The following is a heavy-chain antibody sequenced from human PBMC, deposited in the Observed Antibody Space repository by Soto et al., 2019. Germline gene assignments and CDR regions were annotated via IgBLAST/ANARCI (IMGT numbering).Heavy chain of an antibody. J-gene: IGHJ4*02. CDR3: ARGYYDSSGYYSPVDY. CDR2: IYPGDSDT. V-gene: IGHV5-51*01. D-gene: IGHD3-22*01. CDR1: GYSFTSYW. Sequence: GESLKISCKGSGYSFTSYWIGWVRQMPGKGLEWMGIIYPGDSDTRYSPSFQGQVTISADKSISTAYLQWSSLKASDTAMYYCARGYYDSSGYYSPVDYWGQGTLATVSS.